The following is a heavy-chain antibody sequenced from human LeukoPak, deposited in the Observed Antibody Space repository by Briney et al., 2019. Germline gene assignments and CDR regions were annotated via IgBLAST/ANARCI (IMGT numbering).Heavy chain of an antibody. D-gene: IGHD6-13*01. Sequence: PGGSLRLSCAASGFTFSSYAMSWVRQAPGKGLEWVSAISGSGGSTYYADSVKGRFTISRDNSKNTLYLQMNSLSAEDTAVYYCALSPGIAAAGGLFDYWGQGTLVTVSS. CDR3: ALSPGIAAAGGLFDY. J-gene: IGHJ4*02. V-gene: IGHV3-23*01. CDR1: GFTFSSYA. CDR2: ISGSGGST.